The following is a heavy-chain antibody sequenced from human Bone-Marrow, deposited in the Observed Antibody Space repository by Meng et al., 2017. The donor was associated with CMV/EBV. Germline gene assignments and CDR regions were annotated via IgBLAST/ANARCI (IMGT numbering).Heavy chain of an antibody. CDR3: AREGYCTNGVCYRGLGAFDI. CDR2: ISAYNGNT. V-gene: IGHV1-18*01. Sequence: ASVKVSCKASGYTFTSYGISWVRQAPGQGLEWMGWISAYNGNTNYAQKLQGRVTMTTDTSTSTAYMELRSLRSDDTAVYYCAREGYCTNGVCYRGLGAFDIWGQGTMVTVSS. D-gene: IGHD2-8*01. CDR1: GYTFTSYG. J-gene: IGHJ3*02.